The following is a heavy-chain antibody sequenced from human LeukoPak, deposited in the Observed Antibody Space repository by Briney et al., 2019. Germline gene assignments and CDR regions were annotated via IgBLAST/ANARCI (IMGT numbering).Heavy chain of an antibody. CDR2: ISADGNTK. V-gene: IGHV3-30*18. Sequence: PGGSLRLSCAASGFTFRRHGMHWVRQAPGKGLEWVVVISADGNTKYYVDSVEGRFTISRDNSKNTLYLQMNSLRAEDTAVYYCGKRSPWGNYYPFKDVGEKGPAATVS. CDR3: GKRSPWGNYYPFKDV. J-gene: IGHJ6*03. D-gene: IGHD3-16*01. CDR1: GFTFRRHG.